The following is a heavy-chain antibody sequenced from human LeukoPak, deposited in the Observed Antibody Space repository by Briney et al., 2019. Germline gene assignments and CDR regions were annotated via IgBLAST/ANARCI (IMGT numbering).Heavy chain of an antibody. CDR1: GFTFSSYW. D-gene: IGHD5-18*01. V-gene: IGHV3-7*01. CDR3: ARESAPRGYTYGSHYSYYYMDV. CDR2: IRQDGSEK. J-gene: IGHJ6*03. Sequence: GGSLRLSCAASGFTFSSYWMSWVRQAPGKGLEWVANIRQDGSEKYYVDSVKGRFTISRDNAKKSLYLQMNSLRAEDTAMYYCARESAPRGYTYGSHYSYYYMDVWGKGTTVTVSS.